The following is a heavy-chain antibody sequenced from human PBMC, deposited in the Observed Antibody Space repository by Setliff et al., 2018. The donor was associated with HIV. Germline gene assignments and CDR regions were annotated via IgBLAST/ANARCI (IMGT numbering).Heavy chain of an antibody. V-gene: IGHV3-23*01. CDR3: AKVPTWGSVDY. Sequence: GGSLRLSCAASGLTFSSYAMSWVRQAPGKGLEWVSGIKGSGDTTYYADSLKGRFTISRDNSKNTLYLQMNSLRAEDTALYYCAKVPTWGSVDYWGQGTLVTVSS. CDR1: GLTFSSYA. CDR2: IKGSGDTT. D-gene: IGHD3-16*01. J-gene: IGHJ4*02.